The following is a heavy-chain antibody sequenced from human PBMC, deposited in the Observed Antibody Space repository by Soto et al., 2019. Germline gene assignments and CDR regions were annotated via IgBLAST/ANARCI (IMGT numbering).Heavy chain of an antibody. J-gene: IGHJ3*02. D-gene: IGHD2-15*01. CDR2: IYYSGST. CDR1: GGSISSGDYY. CDR3: ARVGCSGGSCPASDAFDI. V-gene: IGHV4-30-4*01. Sequence: PSETLSLTCTVSGGSISSGDYYWSWIRQPPGKGLEWIGYIYYSGSTYYNPSLKSRVTISVDTSKNQFSLKLSSVTAADTAVYYCARVGCSGGSCPASDAFDIWGQGTMVTVS.